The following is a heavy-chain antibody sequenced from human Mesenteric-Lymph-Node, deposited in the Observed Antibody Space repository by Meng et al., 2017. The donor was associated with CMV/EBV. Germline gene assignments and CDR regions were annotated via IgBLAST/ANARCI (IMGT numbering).Heavy chain of an antibody. CDR1: GFKFDDHA. J-gene: IGHJ4*02. CDR2: ISGGGGYT. V-gene: IGHV3-23*01. D-gene: IGHD1-26*01. Sequence: GGSLRLSCVASGFKFDDHAMHWVRQAPGKGLEWVSGISGGGGYTYYADSVKGRFTISRDNSKNTLYVQMSSLRVEDTAVYYCARITVGATGGWGQGTVVTVSS. CDR3: ARITVGATGG.